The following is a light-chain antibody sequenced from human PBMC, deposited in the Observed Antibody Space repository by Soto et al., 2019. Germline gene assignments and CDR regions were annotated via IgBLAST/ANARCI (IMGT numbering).Light chain of an antibody. CDR1: SSEVESYNL. Sequence: QSALTQPASVSGSPGQSITVSCTGTSSEVESYNLVSWYQHHPGKAPKLMIYEGSKRPSGVSNRFSGSKSGNTASLTISGLQAEDEADYYCCSYAGSSTYVFGTGTKLTVL. CDR3: CSYAGSSTYV. V-gene: IGLV2-23*01. J-gene: IGLJ1*01. CDR2: EGS.